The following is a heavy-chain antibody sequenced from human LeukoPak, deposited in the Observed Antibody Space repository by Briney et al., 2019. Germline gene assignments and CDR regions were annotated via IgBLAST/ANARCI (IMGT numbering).Heavy chain of an antibody. J-gene: IGHJ4*02. CDR3: AGEETGSYAY. CDR2: IGSNGGST. Sequence: GGSLRLSCAASGFTFSRYAMHWVRQAPGKGLEYVSAIGSNGGSTYYANSVKGRFTISRDNSKNTLYLQMGSLRAEDMAVYYCAGEETGSYAYWGQGTLVTVSS. D-gene: IGHD1-26*01. CDR1: GFTFSRYA. V-gene: IGHV3-64*01.